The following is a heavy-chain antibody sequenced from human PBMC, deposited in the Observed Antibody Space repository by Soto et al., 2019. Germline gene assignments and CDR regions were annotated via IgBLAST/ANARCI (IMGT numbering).Heavy chain of an antibody. CDR1: GYSFTSYW. CDR3: ARSGWHHRHHYYYGMDV. J-gene: IGHJ6*02. CDR2: IDPSDSYT. D-gene: IGHD2-15*01. Sequence: PGESLKISCKGSGYSFTSYWISWVRQMPGKGLEWMGRIDPSDSYTNYSPSFQGHVTISADKSISTAYLQWISLKASDTAMYYCARSGWHHRHHYYYGMDVWGPGTTVTVSS. V-gene: IGHV5-10-1*01.